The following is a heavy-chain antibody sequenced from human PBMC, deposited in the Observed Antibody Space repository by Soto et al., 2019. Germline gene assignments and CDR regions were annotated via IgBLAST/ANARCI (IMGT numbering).Heavy chain of an antibody. CDR2: INHSGST. Sequence: YYWRGFRQLLGKKLEWIGEINHSGSTNYNPSLKSRVTISVDTSKNQFSLKLSSVTAADTAVYYCARADMGDWSSISCHGRMSYLDHMDARGQ. J-gene: IGHJ6*02. D-gene: IGHD2-2*01. CDR1: YY. CDR3: ARADMGDWSSISCHGRMSYLDHMDA. V-gene: IGHV4-34*01.